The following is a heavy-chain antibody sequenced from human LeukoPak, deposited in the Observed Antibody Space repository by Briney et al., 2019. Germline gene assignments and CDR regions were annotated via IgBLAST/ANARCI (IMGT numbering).Heavy chain of an antibody. CDR1: GGSFSGYY. J-gene: IGHJ6*02. Sequence: SETLSPTGAVYGGSFSGYYCSWIRHPPGKGLEWIGEINHSGSTNYNPSLKSRVTISVDTSKNQFSLKLSSVTAADTAVYYCASSSWSLTSYGMDVWGQGTTVTVSS. V-gene: IGHV4-34*01. CDR2: INHSGST. D-gene: IGHD6-13*01. CDR3: ASSSWSLTSYGMDV.